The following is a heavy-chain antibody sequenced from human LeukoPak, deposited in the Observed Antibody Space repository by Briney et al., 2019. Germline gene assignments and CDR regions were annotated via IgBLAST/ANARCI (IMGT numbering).Heavy chain of an antibody. CDR1: GGSIRSSYYY. Sequence: SETLSLTCTVSGGSIRSSYYYWGWIRQPPGKGLEWIGSIYDSGSTYYNPSLKSRVTISVDTSKNQFSLKLNSVTAADTAVYYCARDLDNYFDYWGQGTLVTVSS. CDR3: ARDLDNYFDY. D-gene: IGHD3-9*01. J-gene: IGHJ4*02. CDR2: IYDSGST. V-gene: IGHV4-39*02.